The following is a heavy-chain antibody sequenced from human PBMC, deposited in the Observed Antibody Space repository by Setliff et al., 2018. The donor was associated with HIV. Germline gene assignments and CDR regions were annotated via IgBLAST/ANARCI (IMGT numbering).Heavy chain of an antibody. D-gene: IGHD2-15*01. CDR1: GGSISSNSYY. CDR3: ATTARGTGGGVAFDI. J-gene: IGHJ3*02. V-gene: IGHV4-39*01. Sequence: PSETLSLTCTVSVSGGSISSNSYYWGWIRQPPGKGLEWIWNIYSSGSTYYNPSLKGRVTISVDTSKDQFTLKLSSVTAADTAVYFCATTARGTGGGVAFDIWGQGTMVTVSS. CDR2: IYSSGST.